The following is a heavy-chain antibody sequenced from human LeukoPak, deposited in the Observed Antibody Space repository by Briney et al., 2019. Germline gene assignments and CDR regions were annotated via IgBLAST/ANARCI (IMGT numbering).Heavy chain of an antibody. V-gene: IGHV4-39*07. CDR2: IYYSGST. J-gene: IGHJ5*02. CDR3: ASHPCGGDCYFQNWFDP. D-gene: IGHD2-21*02. CDR1: GGSISSSSYY. Sequence: SETLSLTCTVSGGSISSSSYYWGWIRQPPGKGLEWIGSIYYSGSTYYNPSLKSRVTISVDTSKNQFSLKLSSVTAADTAVYYCASHPCGGDCYFQNWFDPWGQGTLVTVSS.